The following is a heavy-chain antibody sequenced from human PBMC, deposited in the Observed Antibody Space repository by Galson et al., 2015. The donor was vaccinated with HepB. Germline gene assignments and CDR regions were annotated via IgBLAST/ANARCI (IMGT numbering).Heavy chain of an antibody. D-gene: IGHD6-13*01. CDR2: IYYSGST. J-gene: IGHJ5*02. CDR3: ARAYQDLGSSWYILPPALPYIPWFDP. Sequence: ETLSLTCTVSGGSISSYYWSWIRQPPGKGLEWTGYIYYSGSTNYNPSLKSRVTISVDTSKNQFSLRLSSVTAADTAVYYCARAYQDLGSSWYILPPALPYIPWFDPWGQGTLVTVSS. V-gene: IGHV4-59*01. CDR1: GGSISSYY.